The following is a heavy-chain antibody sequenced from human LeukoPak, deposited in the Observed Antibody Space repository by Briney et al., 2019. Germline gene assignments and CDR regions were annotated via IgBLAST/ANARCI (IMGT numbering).Heavy chain of an antibody. J-gene: IGHJ4*02. V-gene: IGHV3-15*01. CDR1: GFPFKTTW. CDR2: IKGQPDGGTI. Sequence: GGSLRLSCKVSGFPFKTTWLSWVRQAPGKGLEWLGRIKGQPDGGTIDFAAPVKGKFSISRDDSKSMVYLQMNSLQTEDTAVYYCTTDPRHWGQGTLVTVSS. CDR3: TTDPRH.